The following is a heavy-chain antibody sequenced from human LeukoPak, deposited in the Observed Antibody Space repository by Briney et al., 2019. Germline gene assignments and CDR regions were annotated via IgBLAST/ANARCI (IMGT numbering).Heavy chain of an antibody. V-gene: IGHV3-66*01. CDR2: IYSGGGT. J-gene: IGHJ5*02. CDR3: ARYPYSTSSWSDP. Sequence: QPGGSLRLSCAASXLTVSSDYMSWVRQAPGKGLEWVSVIYSGGGTYYADSVRGRFTISRDNSKNTLYLQLNSLRAEDTAVYYCARYPYSTSSWSDPWGQGTLVTVSS. D-gene: IGHD6-6*01. CDR1: XLTVSSDY.